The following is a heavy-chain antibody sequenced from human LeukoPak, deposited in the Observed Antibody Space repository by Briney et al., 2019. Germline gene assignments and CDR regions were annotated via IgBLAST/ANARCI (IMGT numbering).Heavy chain of an antibody. Sequence: AGGSLRLSCAASGFTFSSYSMNWVRQAPGKGLEWVSSISSSSSYIYYADSVKGRFTISRDNAKNSLYLQMNSLRAEDTAVYYCAKDPGANWGLYYYYYYMDVWGKGTTVTVSS. D-gene: IGHD7-27*01. J-gene: IGHJ6*03. CDR2: ISSSSSYI. CDR1: GFTFSSYS. CDR3: AKDPGANWGLYYYYYYMDV. V-gene: IGHV3-21*01.